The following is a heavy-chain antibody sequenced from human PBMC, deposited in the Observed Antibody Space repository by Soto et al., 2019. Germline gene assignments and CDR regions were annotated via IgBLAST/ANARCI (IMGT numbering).Heavy chain of an antibody. CDR3: ADGGYDSYFDY. V-gene: IGHV3-30*03. J-gene: IGHJ4*02. D-gene: IGHD5-12*01. Sequence: QVQLVESGGGVVQPGRSLRLSCAASGFTFSSYGMHWVRQAPGKGLEWVAVISYDGSNKYYADSVKGRFTISRDNSKNTLYLQINSLRAEDTGVYYCADGGYDSYFDYWGQGTLVTVAS. CDR1: GFTFSSYG. CDR2: ISYDGSNK.